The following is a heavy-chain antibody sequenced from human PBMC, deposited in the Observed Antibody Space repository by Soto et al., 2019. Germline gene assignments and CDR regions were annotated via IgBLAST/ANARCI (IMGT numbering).Heavy chain of an antibody. Sequence: EVQLVESGGGLVQPGGSLRLSCAVSGFTFSNYWMSWVRQAPGKGLEWVANIKKDGSEKYYVDSVKGRFIISRDNGKKSLYLQMNELRAEDTAVYYCAAILGMDVWGQGTTVTVSS. CDR1: GFTFSNYW. J-gene: IGHJ6*02. CDR2: IKKDGSEK. V-gene: IGHV3-7*05. CDR3: AAILGMDV. D-gene: IGHD3-3*02.